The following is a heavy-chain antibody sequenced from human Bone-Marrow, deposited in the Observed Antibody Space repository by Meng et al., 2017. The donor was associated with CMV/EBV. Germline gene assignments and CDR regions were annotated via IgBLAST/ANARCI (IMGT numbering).Heavy chain of an antibody. CDR2: MNPNSGNT. CDR1: GYTFTSYD. CDR3: ARAPYYDFWSGYFGAPWVYYYGMDV. Sequence: ASVKVSCKASGYTFTSYDINWVRQATGQGLEWMGWMNPNSGNTGYAQKFQGRVTMTRNTSISTAYMELSSLRSEDTAVYYCARAPYYDFWSGYFGAPWVYYYGMDVWGQGTTVTVSS. J-gene: IGHJ6*02. D-gene: IGHD3-3*01. V-gene: IGHV1-8*01.